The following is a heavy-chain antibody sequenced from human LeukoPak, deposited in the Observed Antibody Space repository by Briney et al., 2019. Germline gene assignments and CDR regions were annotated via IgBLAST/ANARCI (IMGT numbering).Heavy chain of an antibody. J-gene: IGHJ3*02. CDR2: TYYRSKWYN. Sequence: SQTLSLTCDISGDSVSSNSATWNWIRQSPSRGLEWLGRTYYRSKWYNNYAVSVKSRIVINPDTSKNQFSLQLNSVTPEDTAVYYCFTSGWPADIWGQGTMVTVPS. D-gene: IGHD6-19*01. CDR3: FTSGWPADI. V-gene: IGHV6-1*01. CDR1: GDSVSSNSAT.